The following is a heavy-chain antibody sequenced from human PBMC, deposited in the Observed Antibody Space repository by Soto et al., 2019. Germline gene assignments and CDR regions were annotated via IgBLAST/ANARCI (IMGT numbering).Heavy chain of an antibody. D-gene: IGHD1-26*01. CDR1: GFPFGDHA. Sequence: LRLSCAASGFPFGDHAMHWVRQAPGKGLEWVSAITGRGDTTYYADSVKGRFTVSRDNSKNTLFLQMMSLRAEDTTVYYCAKDLYVQPPSGWFDPWGQGTVVTVSS. J-gene: IGHJ5*02. V-gene: IGHV3-23*01. CDR2: ITGRGDTT. CDR3: AKDLYVQPPSGWFDP.